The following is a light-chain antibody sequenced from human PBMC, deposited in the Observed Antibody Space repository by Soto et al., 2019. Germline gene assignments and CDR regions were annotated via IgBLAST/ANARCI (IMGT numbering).Light chain of an antibody. J-gene: IGKJ5*01. Sequence: EIVMPQSPATLSASPGERATLSCRASQSVSGNLAWYQQKPGHAPRLLIYGASTRATGIPARFSGSGSGTDFSLTISSLQSEDFALYYCQQYNTWPPTFGQGTRLEIK. V-gene: IGKV3-15*01. CDR1: QSVSGN. CDR3: QQYNTWPPT. CDR2: GAS.